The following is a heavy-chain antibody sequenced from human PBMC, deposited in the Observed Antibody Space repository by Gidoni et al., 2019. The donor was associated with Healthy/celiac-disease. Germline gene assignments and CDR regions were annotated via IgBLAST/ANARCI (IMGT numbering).Heavy chain of an antibody. D-gene: IGHD3-10*01. V-gene: IGHV1-24*01. CDR1: GYTLTELS. J-gene: IGHJ4*02. CDR2: FDPEDGET. Sequence: QVQLVQSGAEVKKPGASVKVSCKVSGYTLTELSMHGVRQAPGKGLEWMGGFDPEDGETIYAQKFQGRVTMTEDTSTDTAYMELSSLRSEDTAVYYCATPGPRQYGSGSPHPFDYWGQRTLVTVSS. CDR3: ATPGPRQYGSGSPHPFDY.